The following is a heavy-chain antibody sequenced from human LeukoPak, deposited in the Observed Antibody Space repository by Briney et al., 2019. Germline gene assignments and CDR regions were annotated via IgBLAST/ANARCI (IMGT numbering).Heavy chain of an antibody. CDR3: ASIGTYYYDSSGYYSYYMDV. J-gene: IGHJ6*03. D-gene: IGHD3-22*01. V-gene: IGHV1-2*02. CDR1: GYTFTGYY. CDR2: INPNSGGT. Sequence: ASVKVSCKASGYTFTGYYMHWVRQAPGQGLEWMGWINPNSGGTNYAQKFQGRVTMTRDTSISTAYMELSRLRSDDTAVYYCASIGTYYYDSSGYYSYYMDVWGKGTTVTISS.